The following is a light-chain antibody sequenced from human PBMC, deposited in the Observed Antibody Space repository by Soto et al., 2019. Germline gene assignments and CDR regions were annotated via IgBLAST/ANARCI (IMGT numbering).Light chain of an antibody. CDR3: QQYGSSPPWFT. J-gene: IGKJ3*01. Sequence: EIVLTQSPGTLSLSPGERATLSCRASQSVSSSYLAWYQQKPGQAPRLLIYGASSRATGIPDRFSGSGSGTDFTLTISRLVPEDFAVYYCQQYGSSPPWFTFGPGTKVDIK. CDR2: GAS. V-gene: IGKV3-20*01. CDR1: QSVSSSY.